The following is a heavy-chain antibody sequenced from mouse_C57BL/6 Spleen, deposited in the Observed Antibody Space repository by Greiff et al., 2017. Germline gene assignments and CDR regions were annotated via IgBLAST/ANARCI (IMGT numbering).Heavy chain of an antibody. V-gene: IGHV1-82*01. CDR3: AREYYGRNYFDY. CDR2: IYPGDGDT. CDR1: GYAFSSSW. Sequence: VQLVESGPELVKPGASVKISCKASGYAFSSSWMNWVKQRPGKGLEWIGRIYPGDGDTNYNGKFKGKATLTADKSSSTAYMQLSSLTSEDSAVYFCAREYYGRNYFDYWGQGTTLTVSS. D-gene: IGHD1-1*01. J-gene: IGHJ2*01.